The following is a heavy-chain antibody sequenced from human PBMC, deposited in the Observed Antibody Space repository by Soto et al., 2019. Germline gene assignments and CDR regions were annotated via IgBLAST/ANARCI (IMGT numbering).Heavy chain of an antibody. J-gene: IGHJ4*01. V-gene: IGHV3-74*01. Sequence: EVQLVQSGGGSVQPGGSLRLSCAASGFTFTNYWMHWVRQVPGKGLVWVSRIDGVGAGTSYSDSVRGRFTISRDNAENMLYLQRNSLRAEDTAVYYCTTVFEYWGHGTLVTVSS. CDR2: IDGVGAGT. CDR1: GFTFTNYW. CDR3: TTVFEY.